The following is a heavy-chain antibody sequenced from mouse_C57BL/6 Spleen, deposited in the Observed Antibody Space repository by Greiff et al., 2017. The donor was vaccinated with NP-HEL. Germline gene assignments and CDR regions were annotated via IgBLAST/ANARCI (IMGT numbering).Heavy chain of an antibody. CDR3: ARRYYYGSSFAWFAY. D-gene: IGHD1-1*01. V-gene: IGHV1-19*01. Sequence: EVKLQESGPVLVKPGASVKMSCKASGYTFTDYYMNWVKQSPGKSLEWIGVINPYNGGTSYNQKFKGKATLTVDKSSSTAYMELNSLTSEDSAVYYCARRYYYGSSFAWFAYWGQGTLVTVSA. CDR1: GYTFTDYY. CDR2: INPYNGGT. J-gene: IGHJ3*01.